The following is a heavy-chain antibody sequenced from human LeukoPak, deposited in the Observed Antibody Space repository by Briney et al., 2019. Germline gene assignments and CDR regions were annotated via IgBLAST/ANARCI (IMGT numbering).Heavy chain of an antibody. Sequence: ASVKVSCKASGGTFSSYAISWVRQAPGRGLEWMGGIIPIFGTANYAQKFQGRVTITTDESTSTAYMELSSLRSEDTAVYYCARDRGYSYGPLNWFDPWGQGTLVTVSS. CDR3: ARDRGYSYGPLNWFDP. CDR2: IIPIFGTA. V-gene: IGHV1-69*05. J-gene: IGHJ5*02. CDR1: GGTFSSYA. D-gene: IGHD5-18*01.